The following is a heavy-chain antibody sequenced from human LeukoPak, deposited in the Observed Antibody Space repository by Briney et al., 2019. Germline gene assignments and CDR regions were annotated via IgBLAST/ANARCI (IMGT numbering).Heavy chain of an antibody. J-gene: IGHJ4*02. Sequence: ASVKVSCKASGGTFSSYAISWVRQAPGQGLEWMGRIIPILGIANYAQKFQGRVTITADKSTSTAYMELSSLRSEDTAVYYCARGITIFGVVTSYYFDYWGQGTLVTVSP. V-gene: IGHV1-69*04. CDR1: GGTFSSYA. CDR3: ARGITIFGVVTSYYFDY. CDR2: IIPILGIA. D-gene: IGHD3-3*01.